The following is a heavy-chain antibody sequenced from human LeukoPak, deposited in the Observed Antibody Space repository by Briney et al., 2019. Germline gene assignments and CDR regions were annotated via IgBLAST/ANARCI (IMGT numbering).Heavy chain of an antibody. CDR1: GFIFSGYW. J-gene: IGHJ4*02. D-gene: IGHD6-19*01. CDR2: RNTEGTET. CDR3: VRWGVEAGMDS. V-gene: IGHV3-7*01. Sequence: GGYLRLSCEAFGFIFSGYWMGWVRPAAGKGLDWVDNRNTEGTETYYVDSVKCRVTISRDNAKESMFLQMRRLRVEETAVYHCVRWGVEAGMDSWGQGTLVTVSS.